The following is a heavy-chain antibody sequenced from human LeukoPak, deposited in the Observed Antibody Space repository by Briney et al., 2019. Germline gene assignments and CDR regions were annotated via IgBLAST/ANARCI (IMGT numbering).Heavy chain of an antibody. CDR3: ARDGGAAGFDY. CDR2: IWYDGSNK. Sequence: PGGSLRLSCAASGFTFSSYGMHWVRQAPGKGLEWVAVIWYDGSNKYYADSVKGRFTISRDNAKNSLYLQMNSLRAEDTALYYCARDGGAAGFDYWGQGTLVTVSS. CDR1: GFTFSSYG. J-gene: IGHJ4*02. D-gene: IGHD3-16*01. V-gene: IGHV3-33*01.